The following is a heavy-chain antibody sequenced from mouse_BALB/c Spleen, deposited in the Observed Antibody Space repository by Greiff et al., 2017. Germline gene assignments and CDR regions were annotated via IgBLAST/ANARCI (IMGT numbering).Heavy chain of an antibody. V-gene: IGHV2-9*02. CDR1: GFSLTSYG. J-gene: IGHJ1*01. Sequence: VQGVESGPGLVAPSQSLSITCTVSGFSLTSYGVHWVRQPPGKGLEWLGVIWAGGSTNYNSALMSRLSISKDNSKSQVFLKMNSLQTDDTAMYYCARDPMILDVWGAGTTVTVSS. CDR2: IWAGGST. D-gene: IGHD2-3*01. CDR3: ARDPMILDV.